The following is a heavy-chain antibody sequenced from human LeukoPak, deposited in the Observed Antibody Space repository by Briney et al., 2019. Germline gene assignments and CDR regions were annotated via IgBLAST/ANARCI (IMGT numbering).Heavy chain of an antibody. CDR1: GGSFSGYY. D-gene: IGHD5-12*01. Sequence: PSDTLSLTCAVYGGSFSGYYWSWIRQSPGKGLEWIGEINHSGNTNYNPSLKSRVTISLDTSNNQFSLRLTAVTSADTAVYYCASPSNFLVANFFDYWGQGSLVPVSS. J-gene: IGHJ4*02. CDR3: ASPSNFLVANFFDY. CDR2: INHSGNT. V-gene: IGHV4-34*01.